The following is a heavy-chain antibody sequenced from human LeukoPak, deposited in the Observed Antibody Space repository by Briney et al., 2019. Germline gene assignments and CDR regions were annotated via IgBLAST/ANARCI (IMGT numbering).Heavy chain of an antibody. D-gene: IGHD3-10*01. Sequence: SETLSLTCAVYGGSFSGYYWSWIRQPPGKGLEWIGEINHSGSTNYNPSLKSRVTISVDTSKNQFSLKLSSVTAADTAVYYCARGYYGSGKDYWGQGTLVTVSS. J-gene: IGHJ4*02. CDR1: GGSFSGYY. CDR3: ARGYYGSGKDY. V-gene: IGHV4-34*01. CDR2: INHSGST.